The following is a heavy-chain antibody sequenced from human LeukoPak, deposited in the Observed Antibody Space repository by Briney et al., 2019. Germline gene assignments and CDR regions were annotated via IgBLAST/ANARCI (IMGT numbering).Heavy chain of an antibody. J-gene: IGHJ4*02. V-gene: IGHV3-30*09. CDR1: GFTFSSYA. D-gene: IGHD3-16*01. Sequence: GGSLRLSCAASGFTFSSYAMSWVRQAPGKGLQWVAVISYDGSNNYYADSVKGRLAISRDNSKNTLYLQMNSLRAEDTAVYYCARDLGMITFGGVPYWGQGTLVTVSS. CDR2: ISYDGSNN. CDR3: ARDLGMITFGGVPY.